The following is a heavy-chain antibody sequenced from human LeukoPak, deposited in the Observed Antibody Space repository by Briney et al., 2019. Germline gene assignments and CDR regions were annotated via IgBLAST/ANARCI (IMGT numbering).Heavy chain of an antibody. V-gene: IGHV4-34*01. Sequence: PSETLSLTCAVYGGSFSGYYWSWIRQPPGKGLEWIGEINHSGSTNYNPSLKSRVTISVDTSKNQLSLKLSSVAAADTAVYYCARGLGYCSGGSCSNWGQGTLVTVSS. J-gene: IGHJ4*02. D-gene: IGHD2-15*01. CDR3: ARGLGYCSGGSCSN. CDR2: INHSGST. CDR1: GGSFSGYY.